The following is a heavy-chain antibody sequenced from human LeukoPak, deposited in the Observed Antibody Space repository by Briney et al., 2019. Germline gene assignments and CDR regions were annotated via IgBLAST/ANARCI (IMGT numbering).Heavy chain of an antibody. Sequence: PGGTLRLSCAASGFTFSSYGMSWVRQAPGKGLVGVAVISYDGRNKYYADSVRGRFTISRDNSKNTLYLQMNSLSAEDTAVYYCARDRGSSGRYFDYWGQGTLVTVSS. D-gene: IGHD3-22*01. CDR3: ARDRGSSGRYFDY. CDR2: ISYDGRNK. V-gene: IGHV3-30*03. CDR1: GFTFSSYG. J-gene: IGHJ4*02.